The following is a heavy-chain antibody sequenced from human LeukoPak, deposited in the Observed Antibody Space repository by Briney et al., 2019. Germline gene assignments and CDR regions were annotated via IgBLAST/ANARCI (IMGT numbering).Heavy chain of an antibody. CDR3: ARDIWLDPSFDY. CDR1: GFTFSSYA. J-gene: IGHJ4*02. Sequence: GGSLRLSCAASGFTFSSYAMHWVRQAPGKGLEWVAVISYDGSNKYYADSVKGRFTISRDNAKNSLYLQMNSLRAEDTAVYYCARDIWLDPSFDYWGQGTLVTVSS. V-gene: IGHV3-30-3*01. CDR2: ISYDGSNK. D-gene: IGHD6-19*01.